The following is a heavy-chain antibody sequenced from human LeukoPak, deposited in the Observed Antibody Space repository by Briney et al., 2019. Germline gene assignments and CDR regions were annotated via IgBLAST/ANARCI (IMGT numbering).Heavy chain of an antibody. J-gene: IGHJ4*02. D-gene: IGHD2-15*01. CDR3: AKDSCSGGTCYEDY. CDR2: ISGSGGST. Sequence: GVSLRLSCAASGFTYSSYAMGWVRKAPGKGLEWVSGISGSGGSTYYADSVKGRFTISRDNSKKTLYLQMNSLTAEDTAVYYCAKDSCSGGTCYEDYWGQGTLVNFSP. CDR1: GFTYSSYA. V-gene: IGHV3-23*01.